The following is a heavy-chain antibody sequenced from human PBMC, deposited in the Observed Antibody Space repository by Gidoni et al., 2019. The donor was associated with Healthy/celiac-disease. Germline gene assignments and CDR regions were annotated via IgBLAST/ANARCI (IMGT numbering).Heavy chain of an antibody. CDR1: GGSISSYY. CDR2: IYTSGST. V-gene: IGHV4-4*07. J-gene: IGHJ6*02. CDR3: ARDSLQNSSGWYFRLSDYYYGMDV. Sequence: QVQLQESGPGLVKPSETLSLTCTVSGGSISSYYWRWIRQPAGKGLEWIGRIYTSGSTNYNPSLKSRVTMSVDTSKNQFSLKLSSVTAADTAVYYCARDSLQNSSGWYFRLSDYYYGMDVWGQGTTVTVSS. D-gene: IGHD6-19*01.